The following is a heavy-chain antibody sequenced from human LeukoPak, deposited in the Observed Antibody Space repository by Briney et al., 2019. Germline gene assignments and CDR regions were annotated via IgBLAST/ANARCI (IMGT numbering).Heavy chain of an antibody. CDR1: GGSISSDSYY. Sequence: SQTLSLTCSVSGGSISSDSYYWSWIRQPPGKGLEWIGYIDYSGSTNYNPSLKSRVTISVDTSKSQFSLKLSSVTAADTAVYYCARDRAYGSGKYYFDYWGQGTLVTVSS. CDR2: IDYSGST. J-gene: IGHJ4*02. CDR3: ARDRAYGSGKYYFDY. D-gene: IGHD3-10*01. V-gene: IGHV4-61*01.